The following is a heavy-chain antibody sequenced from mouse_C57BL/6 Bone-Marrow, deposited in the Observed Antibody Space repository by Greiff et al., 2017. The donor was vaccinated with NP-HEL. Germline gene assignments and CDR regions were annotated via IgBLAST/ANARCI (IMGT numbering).Heavy chain of an antibody. CDR1: GFSLTSYG. CDR3: AKEDYYGSSVYYFDY. V-gene: IGHV2-5*01. Sequence: VQGVESGPGLVQPSQSLSITCTVSGFSLTSYGVHWVRQSPGKGLEWLGVIWRGGSTDYNAAFMSRLSITKDNSKSQVFFKMNSLQADDTAIYYCAKEDYYGSSVYYFDYWGQGTTLTVSS. D-gene: IGHD1-1*01. J-gene: IGHJ2*01. CDR2: IWRGGST.